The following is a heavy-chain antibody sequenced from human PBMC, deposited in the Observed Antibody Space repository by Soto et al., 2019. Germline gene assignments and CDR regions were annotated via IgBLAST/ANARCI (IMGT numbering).Heavy chain of an antibody. CDR1: GYTFTSYA. CDR3: AKDGFSSSSYNWFDP. J-gene: IGHJ5*02. CDR2: INAGNGNT. D-gene: IGHD6-6*01. Sequence: ASVKVSCKAAGYTFTSYAMHWVRQAPGQRLEWMGWINAGNGNTKYSQKFQGRFTISRDNSKNTLYLQMNSLRAEDTAVYYCAKDGFSSSSYNWFDPWGQGTLVTVSS. V-gene: IGHV1-3*01.